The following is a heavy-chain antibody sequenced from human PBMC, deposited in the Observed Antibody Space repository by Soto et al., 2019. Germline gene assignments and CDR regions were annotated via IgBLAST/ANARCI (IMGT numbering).Heavy chain of an antibody. D-gene: IGHD1-26*01. J-gene: IGHJ5*02. Sequence: KTSETLSLTCAVSGGSISSGGYSWSWIRQPPGKGLEWIGYIYHSGSTYYNPSLKSRVTISVDRSKNQFSLKLSSVTAADTAVYYCARAPRQVGGGGNWFDPWGQGTLVTVSS. CDR3: ARAPRQVGGGGNWFDP. V-gene: IGHV4-30-2*01. CDR1: GGSISSGGYS. CDR2: IYHSGST.